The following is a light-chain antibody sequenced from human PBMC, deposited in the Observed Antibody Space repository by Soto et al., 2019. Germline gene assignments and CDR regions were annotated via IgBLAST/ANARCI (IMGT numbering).Light chain of an antibody. CDR2: GAS. CDR3: QQYGSSGT. V-gene: IGKV3-20*01. J-gene: IGKJ1*01. Sequence: IVLTQSPATLSLSPGERATLSCRASQSVSNNYLAWYQQKPGQAPRPRIYGASNRATGIPDRLSGSGSGTDFTLTISRLEPEDFAVYYCQQYGSSGTFGQGTKVDIK. CDR1: QSVSNNY.